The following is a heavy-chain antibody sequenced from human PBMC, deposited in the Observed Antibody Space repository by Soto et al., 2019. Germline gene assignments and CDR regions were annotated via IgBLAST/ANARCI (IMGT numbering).Heavy chain of an antibody. V-gene: IGHV3-72*01. Sequence: EVKLVESGGGSVQPGGSLRLSCAASGFSFSDYYMDWVRLVPGKGLEWVGRSRNKANSYNPEYAPSVKDRFSISRDNSKDSMYLQMNSLKTEDTAVYYCARDTGGSYDYWGQGALVTVSS. D-gene: IGHD3-16*01. J-gene: IGHJ4*02. CDR1: GFSFSDYY. CDR2: SRNKANSYNP. CDR3: ARDTGGSYDY.